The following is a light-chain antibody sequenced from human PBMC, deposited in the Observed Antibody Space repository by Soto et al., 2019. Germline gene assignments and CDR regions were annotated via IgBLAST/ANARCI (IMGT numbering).Light chain of an antibody. CDR1: QSINNW. CDR2: NAS. V-gene: IGKV1-5*01. CDR3: QQFHAYWT. Sequence: DIQMTQSPSTLSASVGDRVTITCRASQSINNWLAWYQQKPGKAPKLLIYNASTLKSGVPSRFSGSGSGTEFTLTISSLQPDDFANYFCQQFHAYWTFGQGTKVEFK. J-gene: IGKJ1*01.